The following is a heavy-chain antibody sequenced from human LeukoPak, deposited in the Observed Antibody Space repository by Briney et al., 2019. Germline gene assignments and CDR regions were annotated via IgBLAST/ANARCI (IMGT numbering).Heavy chain of an antibody. CDR3: ARWHKLGAFYH. CDR1: GLAFSDYY. CDR2: ISSSGSTI. J-gene: IGHJ5*02. D-gene: IGHD7-27*01. Sequence: GRSLRLSCAAAGLAFSDYYMSWIRQAPGKGLEWVSYISSSGSTIYYADSVKGRFTISRDNAKNSLYLQMDSLRAEDTAVYYCARWHKLGAFYHWGQGTLVTVSS. V-gene: IGHV3-11*01.